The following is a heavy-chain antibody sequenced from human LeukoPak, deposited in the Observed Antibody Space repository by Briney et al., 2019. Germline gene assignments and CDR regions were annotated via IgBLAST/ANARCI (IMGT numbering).Heavy chain of an antibody. CDR1: GFTLSSHG. CDR2: ISYDGSSK. Sequence: GGSLRLSCAASGFTLSSHGMHWVRQAPGKGLEWVAVISYDGSSKYYADSVKGRVTNSRDNSKNTLYLQMNSLRAEGTAVYYCAKDPGGGTPLEYYYGMDVWGQGTTVTVSS. J-gene: IGHJ6*02. D-gene: IGHD3-16*01. CDR3: AKDPGGGTPLEYYYGMDV. V-gene: IGHV3-30*18.